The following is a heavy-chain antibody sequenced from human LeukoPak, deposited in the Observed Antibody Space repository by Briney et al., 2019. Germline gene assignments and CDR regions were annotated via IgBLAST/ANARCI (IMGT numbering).Heavy chain of an antibody. J-gene: IGHJ4*02. CDR2: INPNSGGT. V-gene: IGHV1-2*06. CDR3: AREGAAAILPMVDY. Sequence: ASVKVSCKASGYTFTGYYMHWVRQAPGQGLEWMGRINPNSGGTNNAQKFQGRVTMTRDTSISTAYMELSRLRSDDTAVYYCAREGAAAILPMVDYWGQGTLVTVSS. D-gene: IGHD2-2*02. CDR1: GYTFTGYY.